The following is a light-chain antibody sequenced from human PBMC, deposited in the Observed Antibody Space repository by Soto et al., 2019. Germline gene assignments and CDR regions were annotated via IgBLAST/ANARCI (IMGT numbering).Light chain of an antibody. CDR2: GAS. CDR3: QQFTMWPYT. Sequence: EIVMTQSPATLSVSPGERATLSCRASQSVRSNLAWYQQKPGQAPSLLIYGASTRATGVPARFSGSGSGTEFTLSISSLQSEYFAVYYCQQFTMWPYTFGQGTKVEI. J-gene: IGKJ2*01. V-gene: IGKV3-15*01. CDR1: QSVRSN.